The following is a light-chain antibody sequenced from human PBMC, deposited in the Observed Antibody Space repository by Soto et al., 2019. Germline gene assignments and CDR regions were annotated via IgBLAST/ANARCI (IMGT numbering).Light chain of an antibody. CDR1: QSVSSN. CDR2: GAS. V-gene: IGKV3-15*01. J-gene: IGKJ4*01. CDR3: QQYNNWPPST. Sequence: EIVMTQSPATLSVSPGERATLSCRASQSVSSNLAWYQQEPGQAPRLLIYGASTRATGIPARSSGSGSGTEFTLTISSLQSEDFAVYYCQQYNNWPPSTFGGGTKVDIK.